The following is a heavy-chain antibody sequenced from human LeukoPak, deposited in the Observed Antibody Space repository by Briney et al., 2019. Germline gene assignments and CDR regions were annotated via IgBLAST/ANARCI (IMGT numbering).Heavy chain of an antibody. CDR1: GGSISSHY. V-gene: IGHV4-59*11. Sequence: SETLSLTCTVSGGSISSHYWSWIRQPPGKGLEWIGYIYYSGSTNYNPSLKSRVTISVDTSKNQFSLKLSSVTAADTAVYYCARAPRIGSGWSYNWFDPWGQGTLVTVSS. J-gene: IGHJ5*02. CDR2: IYYSGST. D-gene: IGHD6-19*01. CDR3: ARAPRIGSGWSYNWFDP.